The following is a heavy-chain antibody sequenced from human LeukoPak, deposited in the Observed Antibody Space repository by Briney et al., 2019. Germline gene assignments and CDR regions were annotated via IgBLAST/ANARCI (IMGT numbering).Heavy chain of an antibody. J-gene: IGHJ4*02. D-gene: IGHD4-17*01. V-gene: IGHV3-7*01. Sequence: GGSLRLSCAASGLTFSSYWMSWVRQAPGKGLEWVANIKQDGSEKYYVDSVKGRFTISRDNAKNSLYLQMNSLRAEDTAVYYCAKAPRLTTVTYIDYWGQGTLVTVSS. CDR3: AKAPRLTTVTYIDY. CDR2: IKQDGSEK. CDR1: GLTFSSYW.